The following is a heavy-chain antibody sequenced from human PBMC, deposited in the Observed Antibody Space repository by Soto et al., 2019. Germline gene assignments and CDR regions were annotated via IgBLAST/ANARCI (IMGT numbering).Heavy chain of an antibody. Sequence: PGGSLRLSCAASGFSFSHYAMHWVRQPPGKRLEWVALISYDGDNQYFTDSVRGRFTISRDNSKTTVYLEMNSLRLDDTATYYCVSPHSDSSNAFDLWGQGTLVTVSS. J-gene: IGHJ5*02. CDR3: VSPHSDSSNAFDL. CDR1: GFSFSHYA. V-gene: IGHV3-30-3*01. CDR2: ISYDGDNQ. D-gene: IGHD3-22*01.